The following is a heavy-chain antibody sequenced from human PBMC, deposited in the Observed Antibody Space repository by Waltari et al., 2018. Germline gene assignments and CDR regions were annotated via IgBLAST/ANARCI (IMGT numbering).Heavy chain of an antibody. CDR2: IYTSGST. CDR1: GGSISSGSYY. D-gene: IGHD6-25*01. CDR3: ARWQGGSEYFQH. J-gene: IGHJ1*01. V-gene: IGHV4-61*09. Sequence: QVQLQESGPGLVKLSQTLSLTCPVSGGSISSGSYYWSWIRQPAGKGLEWIGYIYTSGSTNYNPSLKSRVTISVDTSKNQFSLKLSSVTAADTAVYYCARWQGGSEYFQHWGQGTLVTVSS.